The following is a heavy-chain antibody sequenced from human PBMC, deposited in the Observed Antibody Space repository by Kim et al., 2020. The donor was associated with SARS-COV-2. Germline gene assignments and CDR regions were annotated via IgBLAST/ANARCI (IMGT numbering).Heavy chain of an antibody. Sequence: ASVKVSCKASGYTFTSYFMHWVRQAPGQGLEWMGIINSRSGRTTYSQKFQGRVTMTRDTSTSTVYMELSSLRSEDTAVYYCARDLRESSYGYWWFDPWGQGTLVTVSS. CDR3: ARDLRESSYGYWWFDP. D-gene: IGHD3-16*01. CDR2: INSRSGRT. CDR1: GYTFTSYF. J-gene: IGHJ5*02. V-gene: IGHV1-46*01.